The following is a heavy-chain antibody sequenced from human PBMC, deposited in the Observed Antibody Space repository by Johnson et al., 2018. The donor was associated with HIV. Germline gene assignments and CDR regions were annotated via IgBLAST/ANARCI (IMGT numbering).Heavy chain of an antibody. CDR2: ISYDGSNK. V-gene: IGHV3-30-3*01. D-gene: IGHD1-26*01. CDR3: ARVGADAFDI. J-gene: IGHJ3*02. Sequence: VQLVESGGGVVQPGRSLRLSCAASGFTFSTYAMHWVRQAPGKGLEWVAVISYDGSNKYYADSVKGRFTISRDNSKNTLYLQMNSLRAEDTAVYYCARVGADAFDIWGQGTMVTVSS. CDR1: GFTFSTYA.